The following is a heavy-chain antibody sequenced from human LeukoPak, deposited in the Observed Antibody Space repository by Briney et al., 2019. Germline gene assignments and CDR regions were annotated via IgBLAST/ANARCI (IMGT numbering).Heavy chain of an antibody. J-gene: IGHJ5*02. V-gene: IGHV4-39*01. D-gene: IGHD6-19*01. CDR1: GGSISGSDYY. CDR2: IYYSGST. Sequence: SETLSLTCTVSGGSISGSDYYWGWIRQPPGKGLEWIGSIYYSGSTYYNPSLKSRVTISVDTSKNQFSLKLSSVTAADTAVYYCARVRRYSSGWSLFDPWGQGTLVTVSS. CDR3: ARVRRYSSGWSLFDP.